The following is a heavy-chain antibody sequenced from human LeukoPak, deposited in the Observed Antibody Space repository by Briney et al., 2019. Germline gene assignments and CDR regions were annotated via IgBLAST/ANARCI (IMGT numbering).Heavy chain of an antibody. CDR2: ISGSGGST. CDR1: GFTFSSYA. D-gene: IGHD1-1*01. CDR3: AKDPTTGTTPNWFDP. Sequence: TGGSLRLSCAASGFTFSSYAMSWVRQAPGKGLEWVSAISGSGGSTYYADSVKGRFTISRDNSKNTLYLQMNSLRAEDTAVYYCAKDPTTGTTPNWFDPWGQGTLVTVSS. J-gene: IGHJ5*02. V-gene: IGHV3-23*01.